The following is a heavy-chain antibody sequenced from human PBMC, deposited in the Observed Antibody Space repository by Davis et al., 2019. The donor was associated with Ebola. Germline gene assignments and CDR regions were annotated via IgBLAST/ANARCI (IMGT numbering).Heavy chain of an antibody. V-gene: IGHV1-18*04. J-gene: IGHJ4*02. D-gene: IGHD1-26*01. CDR1: GYTFTSYG. CDR3: ATIDQIATTIWPRH. CDR2: ISAYNGNT. Sequence: ASVKVSCKASGYTFTSYGISWVRQAPGQGLEWMGWISAYNGNTNYAQKLQSRVTMTTDASTSTAYMELRSLRSDDTAVYYCATIDQIATTIWPRHWGQGTLVTVSS.